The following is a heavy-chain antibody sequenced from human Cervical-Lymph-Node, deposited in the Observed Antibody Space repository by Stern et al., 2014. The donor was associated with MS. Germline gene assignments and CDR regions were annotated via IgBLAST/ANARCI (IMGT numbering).Heavy chain of an antibody. CDR3: ARERDNSYAFDS. Sequence: QVQLVQSGAEMRRPGSSVRVSCKASGGIFSTSVISWLPQAPGQRLEGMGGISPMFGRANYAQRFQGSVTITADESTSTVYMGLTSLRSEDTAVYYCARERDNSYAFDSWGQGTLVTVSS. CDR2: ISPMFGRA. CDR1: GGIFSTSV. J-gene: IGHJ4*02. D-gene: IGHD3-16*01. V-gene: IGHV1-69*01.